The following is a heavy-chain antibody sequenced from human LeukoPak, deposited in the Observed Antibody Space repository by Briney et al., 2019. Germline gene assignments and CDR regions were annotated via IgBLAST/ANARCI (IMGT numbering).Heavy chain of an antibody. Sequence: ASVKVSCKASGYTFTSYGISWVRQAPGQGLEWMGIINPSGGSTSYAQKFQGRVTMTRDTSTSTVYMELSSLRSEDTAVYYCAREDGSGSFDYWGQGTLVTVSS. CDR1: GYTFTSYG. CDR3: AREDGSGSFDY. J-gene: IGHJ4*02. CDR2: INPSGGST. V-gene: IGHV1-46*01. D-gene: IGHD3-10*01.